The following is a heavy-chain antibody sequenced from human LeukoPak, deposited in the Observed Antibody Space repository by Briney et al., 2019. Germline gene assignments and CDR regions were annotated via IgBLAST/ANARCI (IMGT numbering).Heavy chain of an antibody. J-gene: IGHJ4*02. Sequence: PSETLSLTCAVYGGSFSGYYWSWIRQPPGKGLEWIGEINHSGGTNYNPSLKSRVTISVDTSKNQFSLKLSSVTAADTAVYYCARQRIAVAGEIDYWGQGTLVTVSS. CDR2: INHSGGT. CDR1: GGSFSGYY. V-gene: IGHV4-34*01. D-gene: IGHD6-19*01. CDR3: ARQRIAVAGEIDY.